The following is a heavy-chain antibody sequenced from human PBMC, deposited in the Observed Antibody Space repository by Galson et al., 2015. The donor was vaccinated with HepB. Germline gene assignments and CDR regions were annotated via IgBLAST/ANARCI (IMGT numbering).Heavy chain of an antibody. CDR3: ARVADADYGDHSHFDS. Sequence: SLRLSCAASGFTFSTYWMSWVRQAPGKGLEWISYISQSGTYTNYADSVKGRFTISRDNAQNSLYLQINSLRAEDTAVYYCARVADADYGDHSHFDSWGQGTLVTVSS. D-gene: IGHD4-17*01. V-gene: IGHV3-11*06. J-gene: IGHJ4*02. CDR1: GFTFSTYW. CDR2: ISQSGTYT.